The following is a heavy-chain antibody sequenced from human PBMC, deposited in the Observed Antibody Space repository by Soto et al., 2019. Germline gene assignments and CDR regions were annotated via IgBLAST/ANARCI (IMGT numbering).Heavy chain of an antibody. CDR2: IRSKANSYAT. J-gene: IGHJ4*02. D-gene: IGHD3-3*01. Sequence: GGSLRLSCAASGFTFSGSAMHWVRQASGKGLEWVGRIRSKANSYATAYAASVKGRFTISRDDSKNTAYLQMNSLKTEDTAVYYCTRAEGYDFWSGYHNWGQGTLVTVYS. CDR3: TRAEGYDFWSGYHN. V-gene: IGHV3-73*01. CDR1: GFTFSGSA.